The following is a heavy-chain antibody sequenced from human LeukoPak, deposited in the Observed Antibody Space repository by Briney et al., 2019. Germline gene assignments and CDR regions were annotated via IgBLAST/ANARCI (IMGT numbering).Heavy chain of an antibody. J-gene: IGHJ4*02. CDR3: ARDSQYYDFWSGYYGFDY. D-gene: IGHD3-3*01. CDR2: IKQDGSEK. Sequence: PGGSLRLSCAASGFTFSSYWMSWVRQAPGKGLEWVASIKQDGSEKYYVDSVKGRFTISRDNAKNSLYLQMNSLRAEDTAVYYCARDSQYYDFWSGYYGFDYWGQGTLVTVSS. V-gene: IGHV3-7*01. CDR1: GFTFSSYW.